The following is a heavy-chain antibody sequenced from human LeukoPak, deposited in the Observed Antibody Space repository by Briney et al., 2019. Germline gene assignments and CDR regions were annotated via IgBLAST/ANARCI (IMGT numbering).Heavy chain of an antibody. J-gene: IGHJ3*02. CDR2: INPSGGST. D-gene: IGHD2-2*01. V-gene: IGHV1-46*01. Sequence: GASVTVSCKASGYTFTSYYMHWVRQAPGQGLEWMGIINPSGGSTSYAQKFQGRVTMTRDTSTSTVYMELSSLRSEDTAVYYCARDQFRVAQPPEYCSSTSCFSPTGGAFDIWGQGTMVTVSS. CDR3: ARDQFRVAQPPEYCSSTSCFSPTGGAFDI. CDR1: GYTFTSYY.